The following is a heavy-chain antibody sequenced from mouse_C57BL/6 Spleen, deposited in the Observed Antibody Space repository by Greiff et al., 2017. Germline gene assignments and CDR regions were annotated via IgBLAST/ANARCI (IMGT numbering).Heavy chain of an antibody. Sequence: QVQLQQPGAELVRPGSSVKLSCKASGYTFTSYWMHWVKQRPIQGLEWIGNIDPSDSETHYNQKFKDKATLTVDKSSSTAYMQLSSLTSEDSAVYYCARRRTDWYFDVWGTGTTVTVSS. CDR1: GYTFTSYW. CDR2: IDPSDSET. V-gene: IGHV1-52*01. J-gene: IGHJ1*03. CDR3: ARRRTDWYFDV.